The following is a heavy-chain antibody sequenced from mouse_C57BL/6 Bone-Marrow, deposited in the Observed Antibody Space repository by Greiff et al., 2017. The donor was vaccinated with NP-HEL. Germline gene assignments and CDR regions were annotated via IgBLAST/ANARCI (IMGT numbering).Heavy chain of an antibody. CDR1: GYTFTSYG. CDR2: IYPRSGNT. Sequence: QVQLKQSGAELARPGASVKLSCKASGYTFTSYGISWVKQRTGQGLEWIGEIYPRSGNTYYNEKFKGKATLTADKSSSTAYMELRSLTSEDSAVYFCARGDYGSSNWYFDVWGTGTTVTVSS. V-gene: IGHV1-81*01. D-gene: IGHD1-1*01. J-gene: IGHJ1*03. CDR3: ARGDYGSSNWYFDV.